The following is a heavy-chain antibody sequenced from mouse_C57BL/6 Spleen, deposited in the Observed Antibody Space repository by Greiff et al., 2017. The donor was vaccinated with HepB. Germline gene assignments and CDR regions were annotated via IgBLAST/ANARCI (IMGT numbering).Heavy chain of an antibody. J-gene: IGHJ4*01. V-gene: IGHV1-52*01. CDR2: IDPSDSET. CDR1: GYTFTSYW. D-gene: IGHD2-2*01. Sequence: QVQLQQPGAELVRPGSSVKLSCKASGYTFTSYWMHWVKQRPIQGLEWIGNIDPSDSETHYNQKFKDKATLTVDKSSSTAYMPLSSLTSEDSAVYYCARSGYASSIYAMDYWGQGTSVTVSS. CDR3: ARSGYASSIYAMDY.